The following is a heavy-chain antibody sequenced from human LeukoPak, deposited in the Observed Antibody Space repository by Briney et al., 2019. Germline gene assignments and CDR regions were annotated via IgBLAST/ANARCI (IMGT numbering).Heavy chain of an antibody. J-gene: IGHJ4*02. CDR1: GFTFGDYA. CDR2: IRSKAYGGTT. Sequence: GGSLRLSCTASGFTFGDYAMSWFRQAPGKGLEWVGFIRSKAYGGTTEYAASVKGRFTISRDDSKSIAYLQMNSLKTKDTAVYYCTRDAISDRGIFVDYWGQGTLVTVSS. D-gene: IGHD2-15*01. V-gene: IGHV3-49*03. CDR3: TRDAISDRGIFVDY.